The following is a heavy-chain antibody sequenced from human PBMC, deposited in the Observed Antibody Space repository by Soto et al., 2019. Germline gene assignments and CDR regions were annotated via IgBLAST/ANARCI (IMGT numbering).Heavy chain of an antibody. CDR1: GFTFSNYA. Sequence: GGSLRLSCAGSGFTFSNYAMTWVRQAPGKGLEWVSIISGSGASTAYAASVKGRFSISRDNSQNTVFLEMNSLRAEETAVYYCAKMISRQSYGVAKGAFDIWGQGTTVTVSS. J-gene: IGHJ3*02. D-gene: IGHD3-16*01. CDR3: AKMISRQSYGVAKGAFDI. CDR2: ISGSGAST. V-gene: IGHV3-23*01.